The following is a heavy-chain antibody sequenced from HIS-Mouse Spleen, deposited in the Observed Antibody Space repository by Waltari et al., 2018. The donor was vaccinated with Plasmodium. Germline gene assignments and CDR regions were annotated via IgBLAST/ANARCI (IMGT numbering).Heavy chain of an antibody. D-gene: IGHD7-27*01. CDR2: INPNSGGT. V-gene: IGHV1-2*02. Sequence: QVQLVQSGAEVKKPGASVKVSCKASGYTFTGYFMHWVRQAPGQGLEWMGWINPNSGGTNYAQRFQGRVNMTRDTSSSTAYMELSRLRSDDTAVYYCARDPKQLGSAFDIWGQGTMVTVSS. J-gene: IGHJ3*02. CDR3: ARDPKQLGSAFDI. CDR1: GYTFTGYF.